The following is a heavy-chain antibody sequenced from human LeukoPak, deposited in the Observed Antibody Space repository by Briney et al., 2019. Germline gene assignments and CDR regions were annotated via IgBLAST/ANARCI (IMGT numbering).Heavy chain of an antibody. CDR1: GYTFTSYG. CDR2: ISAYNGNT. J-gene: IGHJ5*02. V-gene: IGHV1-18*01. CDR3: ARDWGDNWNYGWFDP. D-gene: IGHD1-7*01. Sequence: GASVKVSCKASGYTFTSYGISWVRQAPGQGLEWMGWISAYNGNTNYAQKLQGRVTMTTDTSTSTAYMELRSLRSDDTAVYYCARDWGDNWNYGWFDPWGQGTLVTVSS.